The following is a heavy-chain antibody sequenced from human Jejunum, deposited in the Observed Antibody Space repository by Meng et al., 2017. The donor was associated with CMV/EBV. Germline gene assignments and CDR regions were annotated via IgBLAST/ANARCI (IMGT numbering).Heavy chain of an antibody. V-gene: IGHV3-11*06. D-gene: IGHD5-18*01. CDR3: ARYISLPSVDTASAFDY. CDR1: GFSFSDYY. CDR2: ISSRGTYT. J-gene: IGHJ4*02. Sequence: VRVVESGGGLVKPGGSLRLSCAASGFSFSDYYMTWIRQAPGKGLEWISYISSRGTYTNYAHSVKGRFTISRDNSKTLLYLQMNSLRAEDTAVYYCARYISLPSVDTASAFDYWGQGTLVTVSS.